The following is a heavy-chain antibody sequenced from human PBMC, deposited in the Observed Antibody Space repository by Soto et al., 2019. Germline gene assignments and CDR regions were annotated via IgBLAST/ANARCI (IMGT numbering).Heavy chain of an antibody. Sequence: VKVSCKASGYTFTSYYMHWVRQAPGQGLEWMGIINPSGGSTSYAQKFQGRVTMTRDTSTSTVYMELSSLRSEDTAVYYCARETRGATGTHFPLDYGMDVWGQGTKVTVYS. J-gene: IGHJ6*02. V-gene: IGHV1-46*01. D-gene: IGHD5-12*01. CDR2: INPSGGST. CDR1: GYTFTSYY. CDR3: ARETRGATGTHFPLDYGMDV.